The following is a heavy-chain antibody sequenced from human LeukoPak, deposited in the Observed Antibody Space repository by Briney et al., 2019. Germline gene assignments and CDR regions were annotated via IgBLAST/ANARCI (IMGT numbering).Heavy chain of an antibody. D-gene: IGHD1-7*01. Sequence: GGSLRLCCAASGFTFSSYGMHWVRQAPGKGLERVAVISYDGSNKHYADSVKGRFTISRDNSNNTLYLEMNSLRAEDTAVYYCARDNWNYGPCMDVWGQGITVTVSS. J-gene: IGHJ6*02. CDR1: GFTFSSYG. CDR2: ISYDGSNK. CDR3: ARDNWNYGPCMDV. V-gene: IGHV3-30*03.